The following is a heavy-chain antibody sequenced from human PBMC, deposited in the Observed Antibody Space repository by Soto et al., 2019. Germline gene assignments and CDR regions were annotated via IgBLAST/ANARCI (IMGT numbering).Heavy chain of an antibody. CDR3: ARGVVPAASYYYYYGMDV. CDR2: ISAYNGNT. D-gene: IGHD2-2*01. J-gene: IGHJ6*02. CDR1: GYTFTSYG. Sequence: VASVKVSCKASGYTFTSYGISWVRQAPGQGLEWMGWISAYNGNTNYAQKLQGRVTMTTDTSTSTAYMELRSLRSDDTAVYYCARGVVPAASYYYYYGMDVWGQGTTVTVSS. V-gene: IGHV1-18*01.